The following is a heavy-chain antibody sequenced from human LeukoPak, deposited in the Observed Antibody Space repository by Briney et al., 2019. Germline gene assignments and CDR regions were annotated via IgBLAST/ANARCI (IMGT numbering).Heavy chain of an antibody. CDR3: ARHQPNYDFWSGYYIGYFDY. CDR2: IYYSGST. J-gene: IGHJ4*02. CDR1: GGSISSSSYY. Sequence: SETLSLTCTVSGGSISSSSYYWGWIRQPPGKGLEWIGSIYYSGSTYYNPSLKSRVTISVDTSKNQFSLKLSSVTAADTAVYYCARHQPNYDFWSGYYIGYFDYWGQGTLVTVSS. V-gene: IGHV4-39*01. D-gene: IGHD3-3*01.